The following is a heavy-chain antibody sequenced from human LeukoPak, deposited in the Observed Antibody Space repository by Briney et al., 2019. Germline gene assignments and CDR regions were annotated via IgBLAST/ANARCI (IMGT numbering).Heavy chain of an antibody. J-gene: IGHJ4*02. D-gene: IGHD5/OR15-5a*01. V-gene: IGHV4-38-2*02. CDR2: IYHSGIS. CDR3: ATLVSTRYYFDY. Sequence: PSETLSLICTVSDDSISSGYGYYWGWIRQHPGKGLEWNGNIYHSGISYYNHFNSSLKSRVTISIDTSKNQFSLRLTSVTAADTAVYFCATLVSTRYYFDYWGQGTLVTVSS. CDR1: DDSISSGYGYY.